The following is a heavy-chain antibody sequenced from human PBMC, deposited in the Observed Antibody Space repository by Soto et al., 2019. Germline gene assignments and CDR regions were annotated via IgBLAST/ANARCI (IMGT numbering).Heavy chain of an antibody. V-gene: IGHV3-23*01. CDR2: IHHSGGST. CDR1: GFMFSSYG. J-gene: IGHJ4*02. CDR3: AKDPSTGPPDC. D-gene: IGHD3-9*01. Sequence: EVQLLESGGDLVQPGGSLRLSCAAAGFMFSSYGMSWVRQAPGKGLQWVATIHHSGGSTHYAESVRGRFTISRDNSRDTLYLQMHSLRAEDTAVYYCAKDPSTGPPDCWGQGALVTVSS.